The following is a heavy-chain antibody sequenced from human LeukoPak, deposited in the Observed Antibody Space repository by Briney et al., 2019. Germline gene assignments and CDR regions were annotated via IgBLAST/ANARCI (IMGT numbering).Heavy chain of an antibody. D-gene: IGHD3-16*01. CDR3: ARGLRAYYYYYMDV. CDR1: GGSFSGYY. V-gene: IGHV4-34*01. Sequence: PSETLSLTCAVYGGSFSGYYWSWIRQPPGKGLEWIGEINHSGSTNYNPSLKSRVTISVDTSKNQSSLKLSSVTAADTAVYYCARGLRAYYYYYMDVWGKGTTVTVSS. J-gene: IGHJ6*03. CDR2: INHSGST.